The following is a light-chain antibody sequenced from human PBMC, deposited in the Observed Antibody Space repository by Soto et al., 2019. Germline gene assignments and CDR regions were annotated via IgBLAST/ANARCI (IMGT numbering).Light chain of an antibody. CDR2: DAS. CDR1: QDINNF. CDR3: QQYDNLPPFT. J-gene: IGKJ5*01. V-gene: IGKV1-33*01. Sequence: DIQMTQSPSYLSASVGDRVTITCQASQDINNFLNWYQQKPGKAPKLLIYDASNLETGVPSRFSGSGSGTDFTFPISSLQPEDIATYYCQQYDNLPPFTFGQGTRLEIK.